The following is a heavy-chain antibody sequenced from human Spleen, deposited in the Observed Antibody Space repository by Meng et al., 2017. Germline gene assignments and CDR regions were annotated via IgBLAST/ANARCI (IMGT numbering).Heavy chain of an antibody. CDR2: IYSGGST. D-gene: IGHD3-10*01. Sequence: GESLKISCAASGFTFSSYAMSWVRQAPGKGLEWVSVIYSGGSTYYADSVKGRFTISRDNSKNTLYLQMNSLRAEDTAVYYCAREVRGAIYADYWGQGTLVTVSS. J-gene: IGHJ4*02. CDR3: AREVRGAIYADY. CDR1: GFTFSSYA. V-gene: IGHV3-53*01.